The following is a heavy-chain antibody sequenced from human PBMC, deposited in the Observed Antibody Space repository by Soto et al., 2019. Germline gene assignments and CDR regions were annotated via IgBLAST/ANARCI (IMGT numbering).Heavy chain of an antibody. CDR2: ISSSGSTT. CDR1: GFTFSDYY. D-gene: IGHD5-12*01. Sequence: GGSLRLSCAASGFTFSDYYMTWIRQAPWKGLEWLSYISSSGSTTYDADSVKGRFTISRDNAKNSLSLQMNSLRAEDTAVYYCARIGRDGYKFDYWGQGTLVTVSS. V-gene: IGHV3-11*01. J-gene: IGHJ4*02. CDR3: ARIGRDGYKFDY.